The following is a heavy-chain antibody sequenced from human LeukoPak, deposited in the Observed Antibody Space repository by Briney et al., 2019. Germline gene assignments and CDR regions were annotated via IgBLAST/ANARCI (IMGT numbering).Heavy chain of an antibody. Sequence: GGSLRLSCTDSGFTFGTYDTTWVRQAPGKGLEWVSSIGGYDSNTYYADSVKGRFTISRDNSKDTLDLQMNSLRAEDTAVYYCAKDPIYCSSTSCYGMDVWGQGTTVTVSS. CDR3: AKDPIYCSSTSCYGMDV. V-gene: IGHV3-23*01. CDR1: GFTFGTYD. J-gene: IGHJ6*02. D-gene: IGHD2-2*01. CDR2: IGGYDSNT.